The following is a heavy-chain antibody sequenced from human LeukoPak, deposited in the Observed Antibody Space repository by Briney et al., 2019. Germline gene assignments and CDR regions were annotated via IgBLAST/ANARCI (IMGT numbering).Heavy chain of an antibody. J-gene: IGHJ4*02. CDR2: IRYVGSNK. V-gene: IGHV3-30*02. Sequence: SGGSLRLSCAASGFTFSSYGMHWVRQAPGKGLEWVAFIRYVGSNKYYADSVKGRFTISRDNSKNTLYLQMNSLRAEDTAVYYCAKDLGYYGSGSYYNQWLFDYWGQGTLVTVSS. CDR3: AKDLGYYGSGSYYNQWLFDY. CDR1: GFTFSSYG. D-gene: IGHD3-10*01.